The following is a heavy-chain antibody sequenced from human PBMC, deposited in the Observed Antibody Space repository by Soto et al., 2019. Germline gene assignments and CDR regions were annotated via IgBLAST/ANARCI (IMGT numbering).Heavy chain of an antibody. Sequence: QLQLQESGSGLVKPSQTLSLTCAVSGGSISSGGYSWSWIRQPPGKGLEWIGYMYHSGSTYYNPSLKSRATTSIDRSKHQFSLTLSSVTAADTAVYYRARVPDYWGQGILVTVSS. CDR1: GGSISSGGYS. CDR2: MYHSGST. J-gene: IGHJ4*02. CDR3: ARVPDY. D-gene: IGHD2-2*01. V-gene: IGHV4-30-2*01.